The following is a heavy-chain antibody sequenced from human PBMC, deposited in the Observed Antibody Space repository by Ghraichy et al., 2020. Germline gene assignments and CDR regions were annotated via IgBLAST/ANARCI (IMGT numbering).Heavy chain of an antibody. D-gene: IGHD3-9*01. J-gene: IGHJ6*02. Sequence: SETLSLTCTVSGGSISSGDYYWSWIRQPPGKGLEWIGYIYYSGSTYYNPSLKSRVTISVDTSKNQFSLKLSSVTAADTAVYYCASGSYDILRGVYFYGMDAWGQGTTVTVSS. CDR1: GGSISSGDYY. CDR3: ASGSYDILRGVYFYGMDA. V-gene: IGHV4-30-4*08. CDR2: IYYSGST.